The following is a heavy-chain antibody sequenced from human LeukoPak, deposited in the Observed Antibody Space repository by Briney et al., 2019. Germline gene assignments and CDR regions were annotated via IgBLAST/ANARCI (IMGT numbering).Heavy chain of an antibody. CDR3: ARVIRHYHISGSYCHPFDY. CDR1: GGSISSSSYY. J-gene: IGHJ4*02. CDR2: IYYSGSA. D-gene: IGHD3-10*01. V-gene: IGHV4-39*07. Sequence: PSETLSLTCTVSGGSISSSSYYWGWIRQPPGKGLEWIGSIYYSGSAYYNPSLQSRVSISVDTSKNQFSLQLTSVTAADTAVYYCARVIRHYHISGSYCHPFDYWGQGTLVTVSS.